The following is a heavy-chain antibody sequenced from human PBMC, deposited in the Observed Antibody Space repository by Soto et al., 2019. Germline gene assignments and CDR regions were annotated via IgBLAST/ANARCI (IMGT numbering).Heavy chain of an antibody. Sequence: SETLSLTCAVYGGSFSGYYWSWIRQPPGKGLEWIGEINHSGSTNYNPSLKSRVTISVDTSKNQFSLKLSSVTAADTAVYYCARGSSIVLMVYADNWFDPWGQGTLVTVSS. J-gene: IGHJ5*02. CDR1: GGSFSGYY. V-gene: IGHV4-34*01. CDR2: INHSGST. D-gene: IGHD2-8*01. CDR3: ARGSSIVLMVYADNWFDP.